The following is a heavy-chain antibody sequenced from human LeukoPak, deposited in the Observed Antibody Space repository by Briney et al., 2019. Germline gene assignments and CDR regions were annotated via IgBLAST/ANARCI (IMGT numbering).Heavy chain of an antibody. D-gene: IGHD6-13*01. V-gene: IGHV1-18*01. Sequence: ASVKVSCKASGYTFTSYGISWVRQAPGQGLEWMGWISAYNGNTNYAQKLQGRVTMTTDTSTSTAYMELRSLRSDDTAVYYCAREGGRGSSSKGAFDIWGQGTMVTVSS. J-gene: IGHJ3*02. CDR3: AREGGRGSSSKGAFDI. CDR1: GYTFTSYG. CDR2: ISAYNGNT.